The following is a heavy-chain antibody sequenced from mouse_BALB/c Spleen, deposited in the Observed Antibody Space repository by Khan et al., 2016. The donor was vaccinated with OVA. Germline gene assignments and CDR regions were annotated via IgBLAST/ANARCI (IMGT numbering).Heavy chain of an antibody. CDR3: ASSRYWSWFDS. J-gene: IGHJ3*01. CDR2: IGSDSNTI. Sequence: EVELVESGGGLVQPGGSRKLSCAASGFPFSSFGMHWVRQAPEKGLEWVAYIGSDSNTIYYADTVKGRFTISRDDPKNSLVLQMTSLRSEDTAMYYCASSRYWSWFDSWGQGTLVTVSS. CDR1: GFPFSSFG. V-gene: IGHV5-17*02. D-gene: IGHD2-12*01.